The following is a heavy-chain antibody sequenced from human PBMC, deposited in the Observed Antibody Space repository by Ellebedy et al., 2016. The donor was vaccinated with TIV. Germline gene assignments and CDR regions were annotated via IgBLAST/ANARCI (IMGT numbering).Heavy chain of an antibody. CDR1: GFTFSSYD. J-gene: IGHJ6*02. D-gene: IGHD6-13*01. V-gene: IGHV3-13*01. CDR2: IGTAGDT. CDR3: ARGEQQLVSGYYYYCGMDV. Sequence: PGGSLRLSCAASGFTFSSYDMHWVRQPTGKGLEWVSAIGTAGDTYYPGSVKGRFTISRGNAKNSLYLQMNSLRAGDTAVYYCARGEQQLVSGYYYYCGMDVWGQGTTVTVSS.